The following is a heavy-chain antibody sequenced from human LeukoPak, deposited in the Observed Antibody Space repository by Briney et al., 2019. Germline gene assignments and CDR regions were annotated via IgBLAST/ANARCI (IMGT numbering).Heavy chain of an antibody. V-gene: IGHV3-48*01. CDR1: GITFSIYS. CDR3: ARVDSSGWHGIDY. Sequence: GGSLRLSCVASGITFSIYSMNWVRQAPGKGLEWVSYISSFSGTINYADSVKGRFTISRDNAKNSLYLQMNSLRAEDTAVYYCARVDSSGWHGIDYWGQGTLVTVSS. D-gene: IGHD6-19*01. J-gene: IGHJ4*02. CDR2: ISSFSGTI.